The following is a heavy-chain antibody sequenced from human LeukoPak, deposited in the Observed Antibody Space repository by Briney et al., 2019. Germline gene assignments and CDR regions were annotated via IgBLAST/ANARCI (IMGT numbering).Heavy chain of an antibody. CDR1: GYTFTGYY. CDR2: INPNSGGT. Sequence: ASVKVSCKASGYTFTGYYMHSVRQAPGQGLEWMGWINPNSGGTNYAQKFQGRVTMTRDTSISTAYMELSRLRSDDTAVYYCARDRGCSSTSCHFNWFDPWRQGTLVTVSP. D-gene: IGHD2-2*01. J-gene: IGHJ5*02. V-gene: IGHV1-2*02. CDR3: ARDRGCSSTSCHFNWFDP.